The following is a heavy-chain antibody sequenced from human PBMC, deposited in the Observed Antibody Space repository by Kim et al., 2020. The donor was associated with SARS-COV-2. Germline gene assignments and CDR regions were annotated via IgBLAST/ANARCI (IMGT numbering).Heavy chain of an antibody. J-gene: IGHJ4*02. CDR3: ARDGGYSGYDDYSFDY. V-gene: IGHV3-66*01. D-gene: IGHD5-12*01. Sequence: SVKGNFNSSDENSKNTRYLQMNSLRAEDTAVYYCARDGGYSGYDDYSFDYWGQGTLVTVSS.